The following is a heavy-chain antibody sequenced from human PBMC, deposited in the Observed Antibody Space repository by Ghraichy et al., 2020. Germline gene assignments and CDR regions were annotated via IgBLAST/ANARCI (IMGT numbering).Heavy chain of an antibody. CDR3: ARDANDYGDRTFDY. D-gene: IGHD4-17*01. CDR1: GFTFSSYS. Sequence: GGSRRLSCAASGFTFSSYSMNWVRQAPGKGLEWVSSISSSSSYIYYADSVKGRFTISRDNAKNSLYLQMNSLRAEDTAVYYCARDANDYGDRTFDYWGQGTLVTVSS. CDR2: ISSSSSYI. V-gene: IGHV3-21*01. J-gene: IGHJ4*02.